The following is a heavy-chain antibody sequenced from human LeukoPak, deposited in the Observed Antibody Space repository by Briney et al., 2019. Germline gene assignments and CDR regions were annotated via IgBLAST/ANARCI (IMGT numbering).Heavy chain of an antibody. Sequence: PGGSLRLSCAASGFTFRGYAMSWVRQAPGKGLEWVSSISSSSYIYYADSVKGRFTISRDNAKNSLYLQMNSLRAEDTAVYYCARDRSGYTFDDWGQGTLVTVSS. CDR1: GFTFRGYA. CDR3: ARDRSGYTFDD. CDR2: ISSSSYI. V-gene: IGHV3-69-1*01. D-gene: IGHD5-18*01. J-gene: IGHJ4*02.